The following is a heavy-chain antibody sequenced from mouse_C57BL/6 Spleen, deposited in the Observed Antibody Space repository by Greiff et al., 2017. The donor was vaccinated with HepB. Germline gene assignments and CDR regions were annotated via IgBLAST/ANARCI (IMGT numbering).Heavy chain of an antibody. J-gene: IGHJ2*01. D-gene: IGHD4-1*02. CDR1: GFTFSDYG. CDR2: ISSGSSTI. CDR3: ARNSQLFYFDD. V-gene: IGHV5-17*01. Sequence: EVKLMESGGGLVKPGGSLKLSCAASGFTFSDYGMHWVRQAPEKGLEWVAYISSGSSTIYYADTVKGRFTISRDNAKNTLFLQMTSLRSEDTAMYYCARNSQLFYFDDWGQGTTLTVSS.